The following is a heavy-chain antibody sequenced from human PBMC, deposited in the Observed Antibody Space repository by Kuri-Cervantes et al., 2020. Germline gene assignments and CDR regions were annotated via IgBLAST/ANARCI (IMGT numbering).Heavy chain of an antibody. Sequence: GSLRLSCAVYGGSFSGYYWSWIRQPTGKGLEWIGEINHSGSTNYNPSLKSRVTMSVDTSKSHFSLKLSSVTAADTALYFCAGTHLDMALDAAAFDIWGQGTMVTVSS. CDR1: GGSFSGYY. CDR3: AGTHLDMALDAAAFDI. V-gene: IGHV4-34*01. CDR2: INHSGST. D-gene: IGHD5-18*01. J-gene: IGHJ3*02.